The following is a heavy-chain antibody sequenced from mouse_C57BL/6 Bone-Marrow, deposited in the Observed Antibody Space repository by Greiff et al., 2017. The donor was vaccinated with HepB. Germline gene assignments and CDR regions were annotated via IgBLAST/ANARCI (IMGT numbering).Heavy chain of an antibody. CDR3: ARYGSSYGYFDV. D-gene: IGHD1-1*01. CDR1: GFTFTDYY. Sequence: EVKVIESGGGLVQPGGSLSLSCAASGFTFTDYYMSWVRQPPGKALEWLGFIRNKANGYTTEYSASVKGRFTISRDNSQSILYLQMNALRAEDSATYYCARYGSSYGYFDVWGTGTTVTVSS. J-gene: IGHJ1*03. V-gene: IGHV7-3*01. CDR2: IRNKANGYTT.